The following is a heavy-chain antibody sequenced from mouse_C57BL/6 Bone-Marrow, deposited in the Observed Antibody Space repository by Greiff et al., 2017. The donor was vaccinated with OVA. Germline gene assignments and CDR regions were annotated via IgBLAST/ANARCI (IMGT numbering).Heavy chain of an antibody. Sequence: VQLVESGPGLVQPSQSLSITCTVSGFSLTSYGVHWVRQSPGKGLEWLGVIWSGGSTDYNAAFISRLSISKDNSKSQVFFKMNSPQADDTAIYYCARNYGYVYWYFDVWGTGTTVTVSS. CDR1: GFSLTSYG. CDR3: ARNYGYVYWYFDV. D-gene: IGHD2-2*01. V-gene: IGHV2-2*01. J-gene: IGHJ1*03. CDR2: IWSGGST.